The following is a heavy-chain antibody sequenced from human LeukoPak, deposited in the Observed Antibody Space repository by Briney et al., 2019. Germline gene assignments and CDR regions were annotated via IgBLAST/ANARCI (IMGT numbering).Heavy chain of an antibody. CDR1: GYTFTSYG. CDR3: ARDRAAGDFWSGYNWFDP. J-gene: IGHJ5*02. CDR2: ISAYNGNT. D-gene: IGHD3-3*01. Sequence: ASVTVSCKASGYTFTSYGISWVRQAPGQGLEWMGWISAYNGNTNYAQKLQGRVTMTTDTSTSTAYMELRSLRSDDTAVYYCARDRAAGDFWSGYNWFDPWGQGTLVTVSS. V-gene: IGHV1-18*01.